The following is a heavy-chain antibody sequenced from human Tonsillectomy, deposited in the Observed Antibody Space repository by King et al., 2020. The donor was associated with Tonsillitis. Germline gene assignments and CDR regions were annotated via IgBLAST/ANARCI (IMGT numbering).Heavy chain of an antibody. D-gene: IGHD3-3*01. V-gene: IGHV3-23*04. CDR2: MSGAGART. CDR3: AKCPYDFWSGGLYYAMDV. Sequence: VQLVESGGGLVQPGGSLRLSFAASGFTFRTYAMTWVRQAPWKGRDCVSSMSGAGARTYHADSVKGRFTISRDNSKNTRYLQMNSLRAEDTAVYYCAKCPYDFWSGGLYYAMDVWGQGTTVTVSS. CDR1: GFTFRTYA. J-gene: IGHJ6*02.